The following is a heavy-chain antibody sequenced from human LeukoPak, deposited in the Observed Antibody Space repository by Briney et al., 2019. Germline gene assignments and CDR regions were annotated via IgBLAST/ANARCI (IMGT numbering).Heavy chain of an antibody. D-gene: IGHD3-22*01. CDR2: IHPNSGDT. CDR1: GYTFTGYY. CDR3: ARVNSPDDYDSSGYYYFDY. Sequence: GASVKVSCKASGYTFTGYYIYWVRQAPGQGLEWIGRIHPNSGDTNYAQKFQGRVTMTRDTSISTAYMELSRLRSDDTAVYYCARVNSPDDYDSSGYYYFDYWGQGTLVSVSS. V-gene: IGHV1-2*06. J-gene: IGHJ4*02.